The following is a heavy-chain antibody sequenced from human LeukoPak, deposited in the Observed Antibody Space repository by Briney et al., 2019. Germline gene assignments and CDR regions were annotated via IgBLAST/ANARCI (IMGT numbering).Heavy chain of an antibody. Sequence: SETLSLTCAVYGGSFSGYYWSWIRQPPGKGLEWIGEINHSGSTNYNPSLKSRVTISVDTSKNQFSLKLSSVTAADTAVCYCARGRAGIGYFQHWGQGTLVTVSS. V-gene: IGHV4-34*01. CDR2: INHSGST. J-gene: IGHJ1*01. CDR1: GGSFSGYY. CDR3: ARGRAGIGYFQH. D-gene: IGHD1-26*01.